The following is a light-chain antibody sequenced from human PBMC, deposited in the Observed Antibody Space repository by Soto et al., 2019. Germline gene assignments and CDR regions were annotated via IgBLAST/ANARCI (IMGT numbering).Light chain of an antibody. CDR1: QSVSSY. J-gene: IGKJ1*01. CDR3: QQYGGSPRT. Sequence: EIVLTQSPATLSLSPGERATLSCRASQSVSSYLAWYQQKPGQAPRLLIYDASNRATGIPARFSGSGSGTDFTLTISKLEPEDFAVYHCQQYGGSPRTFGQGTKVDNK. V-gene: IGKV3-11*01. CDR2: DAS.